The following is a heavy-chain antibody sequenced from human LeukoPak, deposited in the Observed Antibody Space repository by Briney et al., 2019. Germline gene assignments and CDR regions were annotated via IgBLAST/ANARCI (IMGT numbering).Heavy chain of an antibody. Sequence: SETLSLTCTVSGGSINSNTYYWGWIRQPPGKGLEWIGSIYYSGSTYYNPSLKSRVTISVDTSKNQFSLKLSSVTAADTAVYYCAREGSYYNYYYYYMDVWGKGTTVTISS. J-gene: IGHJ6*03. CDR2: IYYSGST. D-gene: IGHD1-26*01. CDR1: GGSINSNTYY. V-gene: IGHV4-39*07. CDR3: AREGSYYNYYYYYMDV.